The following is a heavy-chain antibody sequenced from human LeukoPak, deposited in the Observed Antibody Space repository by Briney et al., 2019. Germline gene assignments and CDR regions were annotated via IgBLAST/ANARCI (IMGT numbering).Heavy chain of an antibody. CDR1: GGSIGSYY. V-gene: IGHV4-59*01. Sequence: RPSETLPLTCTVSGGSIGSYYWSWIRQPPGKGLEWIGYIYYSGSTNYNPSLKSRVTISVDTSKNQFSLKLSSVTAADTAVYYCARGAGYYDTIDYWGQGTLVTVSS. J-gene: IGHJ4*02. D-gene: IGHD3-22*01. CDR3: ARGAGYYDTIDY. CDR2: IYYSGST.